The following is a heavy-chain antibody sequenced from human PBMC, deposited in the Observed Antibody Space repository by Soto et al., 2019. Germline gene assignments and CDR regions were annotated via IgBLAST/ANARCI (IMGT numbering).Heavy chain of an antibody. CDR1: GGSISGSSYY. CDR2: IYYSGST. D-gene: IGHD4-17*01. CDR3: ASWYGDYVSY. V-gene: IGHV4-39*01. Sequence: QLQLQESGPGLVKPSETLSLTCTVSGGSISGSSYYWGWIRQPPGKGLEWIGSIYYSGSTYYNPYLKSRVTISVDTSKNQFSLKLSSVTAADTAVYYCASWYGDYVSYWGQGTLVTVSS. J-gene: IGHJ4*02.